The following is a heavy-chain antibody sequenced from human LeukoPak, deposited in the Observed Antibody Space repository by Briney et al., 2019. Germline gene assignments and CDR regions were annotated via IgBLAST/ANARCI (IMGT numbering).Heavy chain of an antibody. J-gene: IGHJ4*02. CDR3: ARVPYGSGSVHFDY. V-gene: IGHV4-31*03. CDR1: GGSISSGGDY. D-gene: IGHD3-10*01. Sequence: PSQTLSLTCTVSGGSISSGGDYWSWIRQHPGKGLEWIGYIYYSGSTYYNPSLKSRVTISVDTSKNQFSLKLSSVTAADTAVYYCARVPYGSGSVHFDYWGQGTLVTVSS. CDR2: IYYSGST.